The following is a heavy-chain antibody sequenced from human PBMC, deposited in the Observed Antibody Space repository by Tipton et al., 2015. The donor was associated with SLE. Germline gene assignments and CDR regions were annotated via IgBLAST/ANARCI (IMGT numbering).Heavy chain of an antibody. V-gene: IGHV4-59*11. CDR1: GGSISSHY. J-gene: IGHJ2*01. Sequence: PGLVKPSETLSLICTVSGGSISSHYWTWIRQPPGKGLEWIGYFYYSGGTSYNPSLKSRVTISLDTSKSQFSLKLRSVTAADTAVYYCARAGTGVANTYWYFDLWGRGTLVTVSS. CDR3: ARAGTGVANTYWYFDL. CDR2: FYYSGGT. D-gene: IGHD5-12*01.